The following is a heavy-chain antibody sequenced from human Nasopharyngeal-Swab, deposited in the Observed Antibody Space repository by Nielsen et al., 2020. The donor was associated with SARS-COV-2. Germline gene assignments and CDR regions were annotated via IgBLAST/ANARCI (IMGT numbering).Heavy chain of an antibody. CDR3: ARAVWAVAGPVGAFDI. Sequence: GGSLKISCAASGFTFSSYDMHWVRQAAGRGLEWVSGIGSVGDTDYLSSVKGRFTISREDGKNSLYLQMNSLRVGDTAVYYCARAVWAVAGPVGAFDIWGQGTKVTVSS. V-gene: IGHV3-13*01. CDR2: IGSVGDT. D-gene: IGHD6-19*01. CDR1: GFTFSSYD. J-gene: IGHJ3*02.